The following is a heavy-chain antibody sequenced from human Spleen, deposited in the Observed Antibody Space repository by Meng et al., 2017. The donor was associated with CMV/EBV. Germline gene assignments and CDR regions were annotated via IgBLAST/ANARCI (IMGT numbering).Heavy chain of an antibody. CDR1: GGTFRGYA. CDR3: GVASTLDY. CDR2: IIPMVHIV. V-gene: IGHV1-69*10. J-gene: IGHJ4*02. Sequence: SVQVSCKASGGTFRGYAITWVRQAPGRGLEWMGGIIPMVHIVNYAQKFQDRVTISADKSTTTANMYLSSLRSEDTAVYYCGVASTLDYWGQGTLVTVSS.